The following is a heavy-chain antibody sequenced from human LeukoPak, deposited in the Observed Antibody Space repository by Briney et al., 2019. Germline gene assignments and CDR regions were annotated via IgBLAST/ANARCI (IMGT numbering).Heavy chain of an antibody. D-gene: IGHD2-2*01. J-gene: IGHJ4*02. CDR3: AKDCGSTSCFWGY. V-gene: IGHV3-30*18. Sequence: GGSLRLSCAASGFTFSSYGMHWVRQAPGKGLEWVAVISYDGSNKYYADSVKGRFTISRDNSKNTLYLQMNSLRAEDTAVYYCAKDCGSTSCFWGYWGQGTLVTVSS. CDR1: GFTFSSYG. CDR2: ISYDGSNK.